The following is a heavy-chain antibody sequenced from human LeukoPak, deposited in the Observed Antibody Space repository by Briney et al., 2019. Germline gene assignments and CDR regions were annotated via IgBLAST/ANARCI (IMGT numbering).Heavy chain of an antibody. V-gene: IGHV4-59*01. J-gene: IGHJ6*03. CDR1: GGSISSYY. D-gene: IGHD3-3*01. CDR3: ARGGITIFGVVIIPGYYYMDV. Sequence: SETLSLTCTVSGGSISSYYWSWLRQPPGKGLEGIGYIYYSGSTNYNPSLKGRVTISVDTSKNQFSLKLSSVTAADTAVYYCARGGITIFGVVIIPGYYYMDVWGKGTTVTVSS. CDR2: IYYSGST.